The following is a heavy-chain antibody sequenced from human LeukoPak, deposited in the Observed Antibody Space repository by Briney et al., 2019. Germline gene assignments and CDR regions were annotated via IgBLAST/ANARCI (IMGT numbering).Heavy chain of an antibody. D-gene: IGHD6-13*01. Sequence: GGSLRLSCAASGFTFSSYAMSWVRQAPGKGLEWVSAISGSGGSTYYADSVKGRFTISRDNSKNTLYLQMNSLRAEDTAVYYCAKEADRGIAAAGNRIDYWGQGTLVTVSS. J-gene: IGHJ4*02. CDR3: AKEADRGIAAAGNRIDY. V-gene: IGHV3-23*01. CDR2: ISGSGGST. CDR1: GFTFSSYA.